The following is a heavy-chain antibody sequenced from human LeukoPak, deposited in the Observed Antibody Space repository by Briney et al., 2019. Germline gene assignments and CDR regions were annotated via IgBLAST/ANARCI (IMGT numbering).Heavy chain of an antibody. CDR2: IYYSGST. CDR3: ARHGPRWFGELSVDY. V-gene: IGHV4-39*07. D-gene: IGHD3-10*01. J-gene: IGHJ4*02. Sequence: NPSETLSLTCTVSGGSISSSSYYWGWIRQPPGKGLEWIGSIYYSGSTYYNPSLKSRVTISVDTSKNQFSLKLSSVTAADTAVYYCARHGPRWFGELSVDYWGQGTLVTVSS. CDR1: GGSISSSSYY.